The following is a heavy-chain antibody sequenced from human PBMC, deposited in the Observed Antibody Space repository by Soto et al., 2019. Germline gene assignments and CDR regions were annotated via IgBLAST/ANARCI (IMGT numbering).Heavy chain of an antibody. J-gene: IGHJ6*02. CDR3: AKDAAAGIWYGMDV. D-gene: IGHD6-13*01. CDR1: GFTFSSYG. CDR2: ISYDGSNK. V-gene: IGHV3-30*18. Sequence: QVQLVESGGGVVQPGRSLRLSCAASGFTFSSYGMHWVRQAPGKGLEWVAVISYDGSNKYYADSVKGRFTISRDNSNNTLYLQMNSLRAEDTAVYYWAKDAAAGIWYGMDVWGQGTTVTVSS.